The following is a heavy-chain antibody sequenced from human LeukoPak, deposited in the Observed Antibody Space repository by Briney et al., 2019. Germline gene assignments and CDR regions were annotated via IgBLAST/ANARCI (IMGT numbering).Heavy chain of an antibody. CDR3: ARVQYYYDSGGEVDY. D-gene: IGHD3-22*01. Sequence: ETLSLTCTVSGGSISSYYWSWIRQPPGKGLEWIGYIYYSGSTNYNPSLKSRVTISVDTSKNQFSLKLSSVTAADTAVYYCARVQYYYDSGGEVDYWGQGTLVTVSS. CDR2: IYYSGST. CDR1: GGSISSYY. V-gene: IGHV4-59*01. J-gene: IGHJ4*02.